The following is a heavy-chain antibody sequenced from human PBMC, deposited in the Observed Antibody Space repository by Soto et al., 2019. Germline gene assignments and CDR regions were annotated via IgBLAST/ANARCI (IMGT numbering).Heavy chain of an antibody. Sequence: LETLSLTCTFSGCSISSYCWRWIRQPPGKGLGWIGYIYYSGSTNYNPSLKSRVTISVDTSKNQFSLKLSSVTAADTAVYYCARVSTYDFWSGFRAPAYYYGMDVWGQGTTVTLSS. D-gene: IGHD3-3*01. J-gene: IGHJ6*02. V-gene: IGHV4-59*01. CDR3: ARVSTYDFWSGFRAPAYYYGMDV. CDR2: IYYSGST. CDR1: GCSISSYC.